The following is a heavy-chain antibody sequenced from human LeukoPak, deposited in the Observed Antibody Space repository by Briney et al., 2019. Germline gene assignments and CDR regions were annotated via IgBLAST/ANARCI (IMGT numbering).Heavy chain of an antibody. J-gene: IGHJ3*02. D-gene: IGHD3-22*01. CDR3: ARGLPFAMMVGLDAFDI. V-gene: IGHV4-34*01. CDR2: INHSGST. Sequence: SETLSLTCAVYGGSFSGYYWSWIRQPPGKGLEWIGEINHSGSTNYNPSLKSRVTISVDTSKNQFSLKLSSVTAADTAVYYCARGLPFAMMVGLDAFDIWGQGTMVTVSS. CDR1: GGSFSGYY.